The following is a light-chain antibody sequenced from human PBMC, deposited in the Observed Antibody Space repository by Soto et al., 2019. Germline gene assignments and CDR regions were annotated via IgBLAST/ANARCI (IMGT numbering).Light chain of an antibody. Sequence: IVLTQSPGTLSLSPGERATLSCRASQSVSSNYLAWYQQKPGQPPRLLLYGTFSRATGVPDRFSGSGSGTDLTLTINRLEPEDFAVYYCQQYNNWPFTFGPGTKVDIK. J-gene: IGKJ3*01. CDR3: QQYNNWPFT. CDR1: QSVSSNY. CDR2: GTF. V-gene: IGKV3-20*01.